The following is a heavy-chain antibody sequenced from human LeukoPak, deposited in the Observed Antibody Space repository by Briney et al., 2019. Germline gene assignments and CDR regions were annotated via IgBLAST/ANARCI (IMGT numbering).Heavy chain of an antibody. CDR1: GGTFSNYA. Sequence: GASVKVSCKASGGTFSNYAIGWVRQAPGQGLEWMGGVIPIFSTANYAQKFQGRVTITADESTNTAYMELSSLRSEDTAVYYCADVGRLGDWFDPWGQGTLVTVSS. D-gene: IGHD3-16*01. V-gene: IGHV1-69*13. J-gene: IGHJ5*02. CDR2: VIPIFSTA. CDR3: ADVGRLGDWFDP.